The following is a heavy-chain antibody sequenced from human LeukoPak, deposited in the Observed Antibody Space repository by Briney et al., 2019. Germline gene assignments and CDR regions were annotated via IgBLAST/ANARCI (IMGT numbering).Heavy chain of an antibody. CDR1: GFDFSSYT. V-gene: IGHV3-7*01. CDR2: IKQDGSEK. Sequence: GSLRLSCAASGFDFSSYTMSWVRQAPGKGLEWVANIKQDGSEKYYVDSVKGRFTISRDNAKNSLYLQMNSLRAEDTAVYYCARGRYFDYWGQGTLVTVSS. CDR3: ARGRYFDY. J-gene: IGHJ4*02.